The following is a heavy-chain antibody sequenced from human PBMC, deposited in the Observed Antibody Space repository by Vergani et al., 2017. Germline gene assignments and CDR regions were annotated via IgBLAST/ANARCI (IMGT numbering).Heavy chain of an antibody. V-gene: IGHV3-30-3*01. D-gene: IGHD4-17*01. J-gene: IGHJ4*02. CDR3: ARGAGDYVPYYFDY. CDR1: GFTFRSYA. CDR2: ISYDGSNK. Sequence: QVQLVESGGGVVQPGRSLRLSCAASGFTFRSYAMHWVRQAPGKGLEWVAVISYDGSNKYYADSVKGRFTISRNNSKNTVYLQMNSLRAEDTAVYYCARGAGDYVPYYFDYWGQGTLVTVSS.